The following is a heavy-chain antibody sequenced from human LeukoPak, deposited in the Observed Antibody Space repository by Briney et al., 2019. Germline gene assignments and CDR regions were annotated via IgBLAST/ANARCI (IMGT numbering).Heavy chain of an antibody. Sequence: SETLSLTCTVSGGSISSGDYYWSWIRQPPGKGLEWIGYIYYSGSTYYNPSLKSRVTISVDTSKNQFSLKLSSVTAADTAVYYCARVVHFGVVTTLYYYMDVWGKGTTVTVSS. CDR2: IYYSGST. V-gene: IGHV4-30-4*08. J-gene: IGHJ6*03. CDR1: GGSISSGDYY. D-gene: IGHD3-3*01. CDR3: ARVVHFGVVTTLYYYMDV.